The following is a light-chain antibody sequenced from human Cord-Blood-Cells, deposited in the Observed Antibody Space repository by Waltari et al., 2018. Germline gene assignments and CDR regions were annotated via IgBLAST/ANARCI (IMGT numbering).Light chain of an antibody. CDR1: SSDVGGHNY. Sequence: QSALTQPRSVSGSPGQSVTNSCTGTSSDVGGHNYVSWDQQHPGKAPKLMIYDVSKRPSGVPDRFSGSKSGNTASLTISGLQAEDEADYYCCSYAGSYTWVFGGGTKLTVL. CDR2: DVS. J-gene: IGLJ3*02. V-gene: IGLV2-11*01. CDR3: CSYAGSYTWV.